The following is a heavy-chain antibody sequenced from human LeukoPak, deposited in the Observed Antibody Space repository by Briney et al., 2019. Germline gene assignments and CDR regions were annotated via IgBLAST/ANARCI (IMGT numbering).Heavy chain of an antibody. J-gene: IGHJ4*02. Sequence: SETLSLTCAVYGESFSRYYWSWIRQPPGKGLEWIGEIDHSGSTNYNPSLKSRVTISVDSSKKQFSLNLSSVTAADTAVYYCARHKPYGSGSYYYLPGPSFDYWGQGTLVTVSS. CDR1: GESFSRYY. V-gene: IGHV4-34*01. CDR3: ARHKPYGSGSYYYLPGPSFDY. D-gene: IGHD3-10*01. CDR2: IDHSGST.